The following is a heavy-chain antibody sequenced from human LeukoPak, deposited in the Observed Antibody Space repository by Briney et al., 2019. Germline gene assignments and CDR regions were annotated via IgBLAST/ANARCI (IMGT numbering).Heavy chain of an antibody. D-gene: IGHD4-11*01. Sequence: ASVKVSCTASGYTFTDYYIHWVRQAPGQGLEWMGWINPNSGGTNYAQKFQGRVTMTRDTSISTAYMELSRLRSDDTAVYYCAPLASKDAFDIWGQGTMVTVSS. CDR1: GYTFTDYY. V-gene: IGHV1-2*02. CDR3: APLASKDAFDI. J-gene: IGHJ3*02. CDR2: INPNSGGT.